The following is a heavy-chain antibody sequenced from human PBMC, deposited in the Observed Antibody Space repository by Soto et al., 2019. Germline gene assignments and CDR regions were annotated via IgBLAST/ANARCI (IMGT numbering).Heavy chain of an antibody. CDR3: VRADSSAASGYQNWFDT. CDR2: ISIYNGNT. D-gene: IGHD3-3*01. J-gene: IGHJ5*02. CDR1: GYTFTSYG. Sequence: ASVKVSCKASGYTFTSYGISWVRQAPGQGLEWMGWISIYNGNTKYAQKFQGRVTVTTDTSTSTAYMELRSLRYDDTAVYYCVRADSSAASGYQNWFDTWGQDTQVTVSS. V-gene: IGHV1-18*01.